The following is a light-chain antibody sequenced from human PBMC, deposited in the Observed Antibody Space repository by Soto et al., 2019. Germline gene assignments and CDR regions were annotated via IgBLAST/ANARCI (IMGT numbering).Light chain of an antibody. CDR1: QSVSSN. CDR3: QHYGYSQWT. J-gene: IGKJ1*01. CDR2: GTS. Sequence: EIVMTQSPATLSVSPGERATLSCRASQSVSSNLAWYQQKPGQSPRLLIYGTSTRATGIPARFSGSGSGTEFTLTSTRLEPEDSAVYFCQHYGYSQWTFGQGTKVDIK. V-gene: IGKV3-15*01.